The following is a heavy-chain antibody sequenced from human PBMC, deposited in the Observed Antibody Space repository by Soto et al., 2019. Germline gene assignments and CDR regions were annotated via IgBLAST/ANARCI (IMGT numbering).Heavy chain of an antibody. Sequence: EVQLLESGGGLVQPGGSLRLSCAASGFTFSSYAMSWVRQAPGKGLEWVSAISGSGGSTYYADSVKGRFTISRDNSKNTLYLQMNSLRAEDTAVYYCAKEKLDDILTGYKGFFDLWGRGTLVTVSS. CDR1: GFTFSSYA. V-gene: IGHV3-23*01. CDR3: AKEKLDDILTGYKGFFDL. D-gene: IGHD3-9*01. CDR2: ISGSGGST. J-gene: IGHJ2*01.